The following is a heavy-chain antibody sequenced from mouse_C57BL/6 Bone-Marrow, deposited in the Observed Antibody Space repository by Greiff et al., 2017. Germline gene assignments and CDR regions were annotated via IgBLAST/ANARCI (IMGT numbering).Heavy chain of an antibody. CDR2: IDPSDSYT. CDR3: ACLPWFAY. Sequence: QVQLQQPGAELVKPGASVKLSCKASGYTFTSYWMQWVKQRPGQGLEWIGEIDPSDSYTNYNQKFKGKATLTVDPSSSTAYMQLSSLTSEDSAVYYCACLPWFAYWGQGTLVTVSA. V-gene: IGHV1-50*01. CDR1: GYTFTSYW. J-gene: IGHJ3*01.